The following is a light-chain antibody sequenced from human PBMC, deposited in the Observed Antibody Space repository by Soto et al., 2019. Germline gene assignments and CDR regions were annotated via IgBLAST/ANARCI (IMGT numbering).Light chain of an antibody. J-gene: IGKJ4*01. CDR1: QSVNKY. V-gene: IGKV3-11*01. CDR2: DTS. CDR3: QQRYNWLT. Sequence: EIVLTQSPATLSLSPGERATLSCRASQSVNKYLAWYQQKPGQAPRLRIYDTSNRATGIPARFSGSGSGTDFTLTISGLESEDSGIYYCQQRYNWLTFGGGTKVEIK.